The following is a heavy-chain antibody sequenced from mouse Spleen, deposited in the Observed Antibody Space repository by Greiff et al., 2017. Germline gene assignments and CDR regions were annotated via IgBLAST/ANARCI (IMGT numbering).Heavy chain of an antibody. Sequence: EVKLMESGPGLVKPSQSLSLTCSVTGYSITSGYYWNWIRQFPGNKLEWMGYISYDGSNNYNPSLKNRISITRDTSKNQFFLKLNSVTTEDTATYYCARDEGLYYRIAWGQGTLVTVSA. CDR1: GYSITSGYY. V-gene: IGHV3-6*01. D-gene: IGHD2-14*01. CDR2: ISYDGSN. CDR3: ARDEGLYYRIA. J-gene: IGHJ3*01.